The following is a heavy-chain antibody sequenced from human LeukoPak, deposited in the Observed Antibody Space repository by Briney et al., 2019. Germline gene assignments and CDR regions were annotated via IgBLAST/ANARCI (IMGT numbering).Heavy chain of an antibody. D-gene: IGHD5-12*01. CDR2: IKQDGSEK. Sequence: PGGSLRLSCAASGFTVSSNYMSWVRQAPGKGLEWVANIKQDGSEKYYVDSVKGRFTISRDNAKNSLYLQMNSLRAEDTAVYYCATAYSGYDYFDYWGQGTLVTVSS. J-gene: IGHJ4*02. V-gene: IGHV3-7*01. CDR1: GFTVSSNY. CDR3: ATAYSGYDYFDY.